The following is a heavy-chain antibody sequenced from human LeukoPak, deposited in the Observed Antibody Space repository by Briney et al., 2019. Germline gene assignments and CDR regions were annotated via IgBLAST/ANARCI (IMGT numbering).Heavy chain of an antibody. CDR2: INSDGSST. CDR1: GLTFSSYA. CDR3: ARVLAEPFDF. V-gene: IGHV3-74*01. J-gene: IGHJ4*02. Sequence: GSLRLSCAASGLTFSSYAMSWVRQAPGKGLEWVSRINSDGSSTSYADSVKGRFTISRDNAKNTLYLQMSSLRAEDTAVYYCARVLAEPFDFWGQGTLVTVSS.